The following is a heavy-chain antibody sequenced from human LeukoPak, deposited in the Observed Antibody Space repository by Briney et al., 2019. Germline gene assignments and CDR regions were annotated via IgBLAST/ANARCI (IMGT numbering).Heavy chain of an antibody. Sequence: SQTLSLTCTVSGGSISSGSYFWSWIRQPAGKGLEWIGRIYTSGSTNYNPSLKSRVTMSVDTSKNQFSLKLSSVTAADTAVYYCARILRAVRDAFDIWGQGTMVTVSS. CDR1: GGSISSGSYF. V-gene: IGHV4-61*02. CDR3: ARILRAVRDAFDI. CDR2: IYTSGST. J-gene: IGHJ3*02.